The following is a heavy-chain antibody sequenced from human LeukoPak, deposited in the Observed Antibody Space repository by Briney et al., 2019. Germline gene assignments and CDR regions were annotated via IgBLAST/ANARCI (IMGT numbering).Heavy chain of an antibody. CDR2: INHSGST. V-gene: IGHV4-34*01. CDR1: GGSFSGYY. D-gene: IGHD3-10*01. Sequence: PSETLSLTCAVYGGSFSGYYWSWIRQPPGKGLEWIGEINHSGSTNYNPSLKSRVTISVDTSKNQFSLKLSSVTAADTAVYYCAATRGTRAYWGQGTLVTVSS. J-gene: IGHJ4*02. CDR3: AATRGTRAY.